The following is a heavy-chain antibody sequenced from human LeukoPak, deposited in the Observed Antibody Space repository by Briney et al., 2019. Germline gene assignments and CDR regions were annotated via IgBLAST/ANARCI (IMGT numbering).Heavy chain of an antibody. Sequence: SETLSLTCAVSGGSISSGGYSWSWIRQPPGKGLEWIGYIYYSGSTYYNPSLKSRVTISVDTSKNQFSLKLSSVTAADTAVYYCARAVEMATITYWGQGTLVTVSS. CDR2: IYYSGST. V-gene: IGHV4-30-4*07. CDR3: ARAVEMATITY. D-gene: IGHD5-24*01. J-gene: IGHJ4*02. CDR1: GGSISSGGYS.